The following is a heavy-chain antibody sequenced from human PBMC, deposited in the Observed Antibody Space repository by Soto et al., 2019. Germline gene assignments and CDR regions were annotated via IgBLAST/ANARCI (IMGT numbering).Heavy chain of an antibody. CDR1: GGTFSSYA. CDR2: IIPIFGTA. Sequence: QVQLVQSGAEVKKPGSSVKVSCKASGGTFSSYAISWVRQAPGQGLEWMGGIIPIFGTANYAQKFQGRVTITADKSTSTAYMELSSLRSEDTAVYYCAHERGHCGGDRYPNWFDPWGQGTLVTVSS. J-gene: IGHJ5*02. V-gene: IGHV1-69*06. CDR3: AHERGHCGGDRYPNWFDP. D-gene: IGHD2-21*02.